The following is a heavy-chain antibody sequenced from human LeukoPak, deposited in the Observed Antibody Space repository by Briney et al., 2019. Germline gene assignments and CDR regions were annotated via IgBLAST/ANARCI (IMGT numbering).Heavy chain of an antibody. D-gene: IGHD1-14*01. CDR3: ARGVEPLAANTLAY. Sequence: GGSLRLSCAASGFTVITNDMTWVRQAPGKGLERVSVLYSDGNTKYADYVQGRFTISRDDSKNTLYLEMNSLSPDDTAVYYCARGVEPLAANTLAYWGQGTLVTVSS. CDR1: GFTVITND. J-gene: IGHJ4*02. V-gene: IGHV3-53*01. CDR2: LYSDGNT.